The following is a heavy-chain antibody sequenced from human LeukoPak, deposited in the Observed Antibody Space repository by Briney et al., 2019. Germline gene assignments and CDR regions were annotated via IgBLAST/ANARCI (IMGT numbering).Heavy chain of an antibody. CDR1: GFTFSSYA. J-gene: IGHJ4*02. Sequence: PGGSLRLSCAASGFTFSSYAMHWVRQAPGKGLEWVAVISYDGSNKYYADSVKGRFTISRDNSKNTLYLQMNSLRAEDTAVYYCAVPMVYAMSRFDYWGQGTLVTVSS. V-gene: IGHV3-30*04. CDR3: AVPMVYAMSRFDY. D-gene: IGHD2-8*01. CDR2: ISYDGSNK.